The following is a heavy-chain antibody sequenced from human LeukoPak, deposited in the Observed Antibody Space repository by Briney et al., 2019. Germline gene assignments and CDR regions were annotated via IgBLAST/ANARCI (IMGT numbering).Heavy chain of an antibody. Sequence: SETLSLTCAVSGGSIRSYYWSWIRQPPGKGLEWIGHIHYSGSTNHNPSLKSRVTTSVDTSKNQFSLKLSSVTAADTAVYYCARYVVYGSGKYYFDYWGQGSLVSVSS. CDR2: IHYSGST. V-gene: IGHV4-59*08. CDR3: ARYVVYGSGKYYFDY. J-gene: IGHJ4*02. D-gene: IGHD3-10*01. CDR1: GGSIRSYY.